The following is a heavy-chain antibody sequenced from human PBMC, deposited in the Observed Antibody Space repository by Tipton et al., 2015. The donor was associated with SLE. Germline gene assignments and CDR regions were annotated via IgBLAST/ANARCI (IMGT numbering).Heavy chain of an antibody. CDR1: GGSFSGYY. V-gene: IGHV4-34*01. D-gene: IGHD2-15*01. CDR3: ARHESRPYCSYFDY. CDR2: IYYSGST. Sequence: TLSLTCAVYGGSFSGYYWSWIRQPPGKGLEWIGSIYYSGSTYYNPSLKSRVTISVDTSKNQFSLKLSSVTAADTAVYYCARHESRPYCSYFDYWGQGTLVTVSS. J-gene: IGHJ4*02.